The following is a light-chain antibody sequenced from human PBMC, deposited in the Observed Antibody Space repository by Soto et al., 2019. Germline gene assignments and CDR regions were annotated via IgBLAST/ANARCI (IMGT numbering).Light chain of an antibody. CDR3: QQYYSSPYN. J-gene: IGKJ2*01. V-gene: IGKV4-1*01. CDR1: QSVLVRSNTRNS. CDR2: WAS. Sequence: DIVMTQSPESLAVSLGERATINCKSSQSVLVRSNTRNSFGWYQQKPGQPPKLLISWASTRESGVPDRFSVSGSGTDFTLTISSLQAEDVAVYYCQQYYSSPYNFGQGTKLEIK.